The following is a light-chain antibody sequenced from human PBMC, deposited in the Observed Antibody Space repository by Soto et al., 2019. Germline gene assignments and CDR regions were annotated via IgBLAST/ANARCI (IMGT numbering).Light chain of an antibody. V-gene: IGKV3-15*01. J-gene: IGKJ3*01. CDR1: QSVSTY. CDR3: HQYNDWPRFT. CDR2: DAS. Sequence: EIVMTQSPATLSVSPGERATLSCRASQSVSTYLAWYQQKPGQDPRRLIYDASTRATGIPARFSGSGSGTEFTLTINSLQSEEFAVYYCHQYNDWPRFTFGHGTKVEIK.